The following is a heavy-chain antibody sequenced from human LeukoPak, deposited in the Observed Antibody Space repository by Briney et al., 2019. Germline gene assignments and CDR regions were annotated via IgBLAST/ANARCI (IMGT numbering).Heavy chain of an antibody. CDR2: ISYDGSNK. CDR3: ARERLGGSGSLG. V-gene: IGHV3-30*04. Sequence: GGSLRLSCAASGFTFSSYAMHWVRQAPGKGLEWVAVISYDGSNKYYADSVKGRFTISRDNSKNTLYLQMNSLRAEDTAVYYCARERLGGSGSLGWGQGTLVTVSS. CDR1: GFTFSSYA. J-gene: IGHJ4*02. D-gene: IGHD3-10*01.